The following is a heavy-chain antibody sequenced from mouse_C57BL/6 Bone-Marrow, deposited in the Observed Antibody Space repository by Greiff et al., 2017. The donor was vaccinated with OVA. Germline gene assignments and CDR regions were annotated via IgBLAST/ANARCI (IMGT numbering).Heavy chain of an antibody. J-gene: IGHJ4*01. CDR2: IDPETGGT. V-gene: IGHV1-15*01. Sequence: VQLQQSGAELVRPGASVTLSCKASGYTFTDYEMHWVKQTPVHGLEWIGAIDPETGGTAYNQKLKGKAILTADTSSSTAYMELRILTSEDSAVYYCTRGYSNYYAMDYWGQGTSVTVSS. CDR1: GYTFTDYE. D-gene: IGHD2-5*01. CDR3: TRGYSNYYAMDY.